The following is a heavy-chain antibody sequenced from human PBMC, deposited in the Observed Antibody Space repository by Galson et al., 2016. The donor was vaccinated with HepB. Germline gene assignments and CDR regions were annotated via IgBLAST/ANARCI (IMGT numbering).Heavy chain of an antibody. J-gene: IGHJ6*02. CDR1: GFTFNNYA. V-gene: IGHV3-23*01. D-gene: IGHD3-10*01. CDR2: ITDGGGGT. CDR3: AKAFYGSGSYYTLAMDV. Sequence: SLRLSCAASGFTFNNYAMNWVRQAPGKGLEWVSEITDGGGGTDYADSVKGRFTISRDNFKNTLYLQMNGLRADDTAVCFCAKAFYGSGSYYTLAMDVWGQGMTVTVSS.